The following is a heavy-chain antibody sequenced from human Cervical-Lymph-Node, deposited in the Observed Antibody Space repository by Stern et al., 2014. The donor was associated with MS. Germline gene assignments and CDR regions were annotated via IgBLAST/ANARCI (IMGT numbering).Heavy chain of an antibody. V-gene: IGHV5-51*03. CDR1: GYSFTNYC. Sequence: VQLVQSGAEVKKPGESLKISCKTAGYSFTNYCIGWVGQMPVKALDGMRIIYLSDSDTRYSPSFQAQVIISADKSIGTAYLQWRSLKASDSGIYYCARGAPPENWGQGTLVTVSS. D-gene: IGHD1-26*01. CDR3: ARGAPPEN. CDR2: IYLSDSDT. J-gene: IGHJ4*02.